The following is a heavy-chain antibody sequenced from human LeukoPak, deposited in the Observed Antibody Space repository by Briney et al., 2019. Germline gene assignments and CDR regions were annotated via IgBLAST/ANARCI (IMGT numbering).Heavy chain of an antibody. CDR3: AREYYDFWSGSYYGMDV. CDR2: ISSSGSTI. V-gene: IGHV3-48*03. J-gene: IGHJ6*02. CDR1: GFTFSSYE. Sequence: GGSLRLSCAASGFTFSSYEMNWVRQAPGKGLEWVSYISSSGSTIYYADPVKGRFTSSRGNAKNSLYLQMNSLRAEDTAVYYCAREYYDFWSGSYYGMDVWGQGTTVTVSS. D-gene: IGHD3-3*01.